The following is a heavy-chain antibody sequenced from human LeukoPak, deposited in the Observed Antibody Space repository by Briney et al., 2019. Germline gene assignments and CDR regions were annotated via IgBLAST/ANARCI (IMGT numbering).Heavy chain of an antibody. D-gene: IGHD3-22*01. CDR1: GGSISNYY. CDR3: AGVSYDGRGYNFAY. V-gene: IGHV4-59*01. CDR2: IYYSGSA. J-gene: IGHJ4*02. Sequence: SETLSLTCTVSGGSISNYYWSWIRQPPGKGLEWLGYIYYSGSANYNPSLKSRVIISVDTSKNQFSLRLSSVTAADTAMYYCAGVSYDGRGYNFAYWGQGTLVTVSS.